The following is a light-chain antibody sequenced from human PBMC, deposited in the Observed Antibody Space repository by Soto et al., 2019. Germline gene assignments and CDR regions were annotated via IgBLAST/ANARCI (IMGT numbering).Light chain of an antibody. CDR3: QQYGSLFT. J-gene: IGKJ3*01. CDR2: GAS. CDR1: QSVSSSY. Sequence: EIVLTQSPGTLSLSPGERTTLSCRASQSVSSSYLAWYQQKPGQAPRLLIYGASSRATGIPDRFSGSGSGTDFTLTISRLEPEDFAVYYCQQYGSLFTFCPGTNVDIK. V-gene: IGKV3-20*01.